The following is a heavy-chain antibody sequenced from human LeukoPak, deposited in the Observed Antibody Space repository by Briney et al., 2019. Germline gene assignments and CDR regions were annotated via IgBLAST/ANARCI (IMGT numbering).Heavy chain of an antibody. V-gene: IGHV3-30*18. D-gene: IGHD4-17*01. CDR2: ISYDGSNE. CDR1: GFTFSSYG. Sequence: PGGSLRLSCAASGFTFSSYGMHWVRQAPGKGLEWVAVISYDGSNEYYADSVKGRFTISRDNSKNTLYLQMNSLRAEDTAVYYCAKGMTTGEGFDYWGQGTLVTVSS. CDR3: AKGMTTGEGFDY. J-gene: IGHJ4*02.